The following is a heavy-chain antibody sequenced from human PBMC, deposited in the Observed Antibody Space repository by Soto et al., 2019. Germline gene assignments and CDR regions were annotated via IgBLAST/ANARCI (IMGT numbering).Heavy chain of an antibody. V-gene: IGHV3-33*01. D-gene: IGHD2-2*01. J-gene: IGHJ6*02. CDR1: GFTFSSYG. Sequence: QVQLVESGGGVVQPGRSLRLSCAASGFTFSSYGMHWVRQAPGKGLEWVAVIWYDGSNKYYADSVKGRFTISRDNSKNTLYLQMNSLRAEDTAVYYCARDPFYALNYYYGMDVWGQGTTVTVSS. CDR3: ARDPFYALNYYYGMDV. CDR2: IWYDGSNK.